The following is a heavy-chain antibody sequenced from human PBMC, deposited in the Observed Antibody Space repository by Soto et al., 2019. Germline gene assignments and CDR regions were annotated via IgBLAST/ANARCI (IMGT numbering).Heavy chain of an antibody. V-gene: IGHV4-61*01. CDR2: IYYSGST. CDR3: AGGVYYDSSGYPDY. J-gene: IGHJ4*02. CDR1: GGSVSSGSYY. D-gene: IGHD3-22*01. Sequence: SETLSLTCTVSGGSVSSGSYYWSWIRQPPGKGLEWIGYIYYSGSTNYNPSLKSRVTISVDTSKNQFSLKLSSVTAADTAVYYCAGGVYYDSSGYPDYWGQGTLVTVSS.